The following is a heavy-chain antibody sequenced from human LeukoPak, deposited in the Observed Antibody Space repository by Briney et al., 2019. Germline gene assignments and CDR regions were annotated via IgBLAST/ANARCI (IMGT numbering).Heavy chain of an antibody. J-gene: IGHJ2*01. CDR3: ARVPDRSGYRFDL. D-gene: IGHD3-22*01. CDR1: GGSSSGYY. Sequence: PSETLSLTCAVYGGSSSGYYWSWIRQSPGKGLEWIGEINHSGSTNYNPSLKSRVTISVDTSKNQFSLKLSSVTASDTSVYYCARVPDRSGYRFDLWGRGTLVTVSS. CDR2: INHSGST. V-gene: IGHV4-34*01.